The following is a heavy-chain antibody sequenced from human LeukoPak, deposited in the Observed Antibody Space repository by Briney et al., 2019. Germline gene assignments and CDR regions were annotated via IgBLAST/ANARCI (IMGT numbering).Heavy chain of an antibody. Sequence: ASVKLSCKASGYTFTDYHMHWGRQAPGQGLEWMGWINPNNGGTKYAQECEGRVTVTRDTSISTAYMEVSRLRSDDTGVYYCARGDAFWSASYRYWFDPWGLGTLVTVSS. CDR3: ARGDAFWSASYRYWFDP. V-gene: IGHV1-2*02. CDR2: INPNNGGT. CDR1: GYTFTDYH. J-gene: IGHJ5*02. D-gene: IGHD3-3*01.